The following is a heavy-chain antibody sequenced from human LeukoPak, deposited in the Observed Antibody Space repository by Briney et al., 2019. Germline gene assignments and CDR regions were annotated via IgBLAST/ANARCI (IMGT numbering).Heavy chain of an antibody. V-gene: IGHV1-2*02. D-gene: IGHD5-18*01. CDR3: ARDTGYSYGWYYFDY. J-gene: IGHJ4*02. CDR2: INPNSGGT. Sequence: ASVKVSCKVSGYTFTGYYMHWVRQAPGQGLEWMGWINPNSGGTNYAQKFQGRVTMTRDTSISTAYMELSRLRSDDTAVYYCARDTGYSYGWYYFDYWGQGTLVTVSS. CDR1: GYTFTGYY.